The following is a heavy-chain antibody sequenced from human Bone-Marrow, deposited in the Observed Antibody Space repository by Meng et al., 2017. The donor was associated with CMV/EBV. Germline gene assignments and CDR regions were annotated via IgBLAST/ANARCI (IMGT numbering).Heavy chain of an antibody. CDR2: ISSSSSYI. CDR3: ARDTRDYTGWYP. V-gene: IGHV3-21*01. J-gene: IGHJ5*02. CDR1: GFTFSSYS. Sequence: GESPKISCAASGFTFSSYSMNWVRQAPGKGLEWVSSISSSSSYIYYADSVKGRFTISRDNAKNTLYLQMNSLRAEDTAVYYCARDTRDYTGWYPWGQGTLVTVSS. D-gene: IGHD6-19*01.